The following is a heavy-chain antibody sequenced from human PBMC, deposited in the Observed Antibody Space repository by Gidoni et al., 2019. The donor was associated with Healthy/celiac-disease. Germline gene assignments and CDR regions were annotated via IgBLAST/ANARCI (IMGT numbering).Heavy chain of an antibody. CDR3: ARAYGRLEDAFDI. Sequence: EVQLVESGGGLIQPGGSLRLYCAPSGFTVSSNYMSWVRQAPGKGLEWVSVIYSGGSTYYADSVKGRFTISRDNSKNTLYLQMNSLRAEDTAVYYCARAYGRLEDAFDIWGQGTMVTVSS. J-gene: IGHJ3*02. CDR2: IYSGGST. V-gene: IGHV3-53*01. D-gene: IGHD3-3*01. CDR1: GFTVSSNY.